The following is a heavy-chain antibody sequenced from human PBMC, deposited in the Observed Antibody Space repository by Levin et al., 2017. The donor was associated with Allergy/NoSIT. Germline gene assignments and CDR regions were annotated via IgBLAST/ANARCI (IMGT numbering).Heavy chain of an antibody. Sequence: GESLKISCAASGFTFTSFWMTWVRQAPGKGLEWVANIERDGSETYYVASVKGQFTISRDNAKNSVFLQMNSLRVDDTAVYFCAREEGWGYHYGMDVWGQGTTVTVSS. D-gene: IGHD3-16*02. CDR2: IERDGSET. CDR1: GFTFTSFW. J-gene: IGHJ6*02. CDR3: AREEGWGYHYGMDV. V-gene: IGHV3-7*01.